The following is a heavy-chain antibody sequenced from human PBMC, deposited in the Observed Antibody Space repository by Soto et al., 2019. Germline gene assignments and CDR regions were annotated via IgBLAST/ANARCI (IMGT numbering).Heavy chain of an antibody. CDR3: ARTRRGYDSSGYGYVA. CDR1: GYTFTSYG. V-gene: IGHV1-18*01. CDR2: ISAYNGNT. J-gene: IGHJ5*02. Sequence: GASVKVSCKASGYTFTSYGISWVRQAPGQGLEWMGWISAYNGNTNYAQKLQGRVTMTTDTSTSTAYMELRSLRSDDTAVYYCARTRRGYDSSGYGYVAWGQGTLGTSPQ. D-gene: IGHD3-22*01.